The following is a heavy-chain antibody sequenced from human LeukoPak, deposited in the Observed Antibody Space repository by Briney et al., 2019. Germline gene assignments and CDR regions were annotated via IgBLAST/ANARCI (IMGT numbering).Heavy chain of an antibody. CDR3: ARDFYRYVAVAGTGVYFDY. V-gene: IGHV4-34*01. Sequence: PSETLSLTCAVYGGSFSGYYWSWIRQPPGKGLEWLGEINHSGSTNYNPSLKSRVTISVDTSKNQFSLKLSSVTAADMAVYYCARDFYRYVAVAGTGVYFDYWGQGTLVTVSS. J-gene: IGHJ4*02. D-gene: IGHD6-19*01. CDR1: GGSFSGYY. CDR2: INHSGST.